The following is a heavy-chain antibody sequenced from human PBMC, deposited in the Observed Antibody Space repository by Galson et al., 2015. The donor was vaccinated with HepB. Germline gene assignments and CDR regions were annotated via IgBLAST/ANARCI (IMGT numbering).Heavy chain of an antibody. J-gene: IGHJ6*02. V-gene: IGHV4-59*01. CDR3: ARVVSGRGMDV. D-gene: IGHD2-8*02. CDR1: GGSISSYY. Sequence: ETLSLTCTVSGGSISSYYWSWIRQPPGKGLEWIGYIYYSGSTNYNPSLKSRVTISVDTSKNQFSLKLSSVTAADTAAYYCARVVSGRGMDVWGQGTTVTVSS. CDR2: IYYSGST.